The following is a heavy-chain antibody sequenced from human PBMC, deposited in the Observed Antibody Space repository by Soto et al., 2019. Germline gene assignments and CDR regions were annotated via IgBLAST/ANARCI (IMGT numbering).Heavy chain of an antibody. D-gene: IGHD3-22*01. CDR1: GASLSSYD. J-gene: IGHJ3*02. CDR2: TYYSGST. Sequence: KPXEALSVNCPVFGASLSSYDWSWIRQPPGKGLEWIGYTYYSGSTNYNPSLKSRVTISVDTSKNQFSLKLSSVTAADTAVYYCARDRYYYDSSGDRAFDIWGQGTMVTVSS. V-gene: IGHV4-59*01. CDR3: ARDRYYYDSSGDRAFDI.